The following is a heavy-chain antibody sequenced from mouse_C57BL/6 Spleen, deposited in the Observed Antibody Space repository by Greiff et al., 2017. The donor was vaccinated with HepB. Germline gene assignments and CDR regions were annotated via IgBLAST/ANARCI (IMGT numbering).Heavy chain of an antibody. CDR2: ISSGGDYI. Sequence: DVMLVESGEGLVKPGGSLKLSCAASGFTFSSYAMSWVRQTPEKRLEWVAYISSGGDYIYYADTVKGRFPISRDNARNTLYLQMSSLKSEDTAMYYCTRGDDSSWFAYWGQGTLVTVSA. V-gene: IGHV5-9-1*02. D-gene: IGHD2-4*01. CDR3: TRGDDSSWFAY. CDR1: GFTFSSYA. J-gene: IGHJ3*01.